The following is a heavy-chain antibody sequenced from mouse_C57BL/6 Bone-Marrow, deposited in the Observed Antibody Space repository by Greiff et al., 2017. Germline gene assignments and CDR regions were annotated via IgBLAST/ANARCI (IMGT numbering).Heavy chain of an antibody. CDR2: IYPGDGDT. V-gene: IGHV1-80*01. CDR3: ARGDGSSYDYFDY. CDR1: GYAFSSYW. D-gene: IGHD1-1*01. Sequence: QVQLQQSGAELVKPGASVKISCKASGYAFSSYWMNWVKQRPGKGLEWIGQIYPGDGDTNYNGKFKGKATLTAEKSSSTAYMQLSSLTSEDSAVYFCARGDGSSYDYFDYWGQGTTLTVSS. J-gene: IGHJ2*01.